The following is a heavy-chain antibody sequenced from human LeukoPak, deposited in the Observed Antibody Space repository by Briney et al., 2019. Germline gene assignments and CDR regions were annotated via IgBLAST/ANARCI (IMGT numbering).Heavy chain of an antibody. CDR1: GFTFSNAW. V-gene: IGHV3-15*01. Sequence: KSGGSLRLSCAASGFTFSNAWMSWVRQAPGKGLEWVGRIKSKTDGGTTDYAAPVKGRFTISRDDSKNTLYLQMNSLRAEDTAVYYCARGHGSGSYVRPYYYYMDVWGKGTTVTISS. CDR2: IKSKTDGGTT. D-gene: IGHD3-10*01. J-gene: IGHJ6*03. CDR3: ARGHGSGSYVRPYYYYMDV.